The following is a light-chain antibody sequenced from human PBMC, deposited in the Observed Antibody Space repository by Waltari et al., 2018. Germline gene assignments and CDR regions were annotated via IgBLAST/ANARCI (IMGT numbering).Light chain of an antibody. CDR3: QQRSNWPLT. CDR1: QRISTY. CDR2: DAS. J-gene: IGKJ4*01. Sequence: EIVLTQSPVTLSLSPGDRAPLSCRASQRISTYLAWYQQRPGQAPRLLIFDASNRATGIPARFRGSGFGTDFTLTISSLEPEDFAVYYCQQRSNWPLTFGGGTKVEIK. V-gene: IGKV3-11*01.